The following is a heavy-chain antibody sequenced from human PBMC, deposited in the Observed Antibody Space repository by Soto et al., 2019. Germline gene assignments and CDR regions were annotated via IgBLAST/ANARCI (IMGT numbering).Heavy chain of an antibody. D-gene: IGHD3-3*01. CDR1: GGSISSYY. CDR3: ARQSIFGVVTNNQKYYYYYMDV. CDR2: IYYSGST. Sequence: PSETLSLTCTVSGGSISSYYWSWIRQPPGKGLEWIGYIYYSGSTNYNPSLKSRVTISVDTSKNQFSLKLSSVTAADTAVHYCARQSIFGVVTNNQKYYYYYMDVWGKGTTVTVSS. J-gene: IGHJ6*03. V-gene: IGHV4-59*01.